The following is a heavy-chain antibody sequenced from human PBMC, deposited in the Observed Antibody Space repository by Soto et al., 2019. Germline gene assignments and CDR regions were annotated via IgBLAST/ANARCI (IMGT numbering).Heavy chain of an antibody. V-gene: IGHV4-34*01. CDR1: GWSFSGYY. CDR3: AREQQLNGNYFDY. D-gene: IGHD6-13*01. Sequence: XETLSLTCAVYGWSFSGYYWSWIRQPPGKGLEWIGEINHSGSTNYNPSLKSRVTISVDTSKNQFSLKLSSVTAADTAVYYCAREQQLNGNYFDYWGQGTLVTVSS. CDR2: INHSGST. J-gene: IGHJ4*02.